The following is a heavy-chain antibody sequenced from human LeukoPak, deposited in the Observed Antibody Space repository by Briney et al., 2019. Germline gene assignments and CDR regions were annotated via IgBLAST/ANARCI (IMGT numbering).Heavy chain of an antibody. CDR3: AREKLSGYSSGWYDY. Sequence: SETLSLTCTVSGYSISSGYYWSWIRQPPGKGLEWIGYIYYSGSTYYNPSLKSRVTISVDTSKNQFSLKLSSVTAADTAVYYCAREKLSGYSSGWYDYWGQGTLVTVSS. CDR1: GYSISSGYY. J-gene: IGHJ4*02. V-gene: IGHV4-30-4*08. CDR2: IYYSGST. D-gene: IGHD6-19*01.